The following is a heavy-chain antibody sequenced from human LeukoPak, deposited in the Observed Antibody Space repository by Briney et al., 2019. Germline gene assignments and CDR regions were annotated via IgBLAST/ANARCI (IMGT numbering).Heavy chain of an antibody. Sequence: SVKVSCKASGGTFSSYAISWVRQAPGQGLEWMGRIIPIFGTANYAQKFQGRVTITTDESTSTAYMELSSLRSEDTAVYYCARDHNSIAVAGTVNYYFDYWGQGTLVTVSS. CDR2: IIPIFGTA. D-gene: IGHD6-19*01. CDR3: ARDHNSIAVAGTVNYYFDY. V-gene: IGHV1-69*05. CDR1: GGTFSSYA. J-gene: IGHJ4*02.